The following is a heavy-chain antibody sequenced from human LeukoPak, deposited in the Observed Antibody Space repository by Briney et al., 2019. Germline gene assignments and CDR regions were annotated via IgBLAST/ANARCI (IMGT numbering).Heavy chain of an antibody. CDR1: GFTFSNNA. V-gene: IGHV3-23*01. Sequence: PGGSLRLSCAASGFTFSNNAMSWVRQAPGKGLEWVSVLTGDRGSTYYADFVKGRFTISRDNSKNTLYLQMNSLRAEDTAIYYCAKDAVALGSGGDFFDYWGQGTLVTVSS. CDR3: AKDAVALGSGGDFFDY. CDR2: LTGDRGST. J-gene: IGHJ4*02. D-gene: IGHD3-10*01.